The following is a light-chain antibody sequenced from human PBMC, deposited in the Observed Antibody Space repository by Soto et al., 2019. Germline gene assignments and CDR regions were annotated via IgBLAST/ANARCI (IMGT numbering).Light chain of an antibody. J-gene: IGKJ4*01. Sequence: DIQLTQSPSFLSASVGDRVTITCRASQGMNNYLAWYQQKAGKAPKVLIFPASTLQSGVPSRFSGSGSGTEFTLTISSLQPEDFATYYCQQLTTYPLTFGGGTKVDIK. CDR3: QQLTTYPLT. CDR2: PAS. CDR1: QGMNNY. V-gene: IGKV1-9*01.